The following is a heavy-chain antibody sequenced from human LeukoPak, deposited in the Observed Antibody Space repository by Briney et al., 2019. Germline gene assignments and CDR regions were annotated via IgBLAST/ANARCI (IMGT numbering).Heavy chain of an antibody. CDR3: ARVLPDGYSYYYGMDV. CDR1: GFTFSDYY. J-gene: IGHJ6*02. D-gene: IGHD1-14*01. Sequence: GGSLRLSCAASGFTFSDYYMSWIRQAPGKGLEWVSYISSSGSTIYHADSVKGRFTISRDNAKNSLYPQMNSLRAEDTAVYYCARVLPDGYSYYYGMDVWGQGTTVTVSS. CDR2: ISSSGSTI. V-gene: IGHV3-11*01.